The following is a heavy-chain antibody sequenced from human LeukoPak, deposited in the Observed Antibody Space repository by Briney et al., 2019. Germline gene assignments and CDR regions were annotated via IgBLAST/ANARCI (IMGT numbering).Heavy chain of an antibody. D-gene: IGHD1-26*01. CDR1: GGSISSGAYY. CDR2: VYHTGST. CDR3: ARAWPSGGPPRRSPPQVGYAFDI. V-gene: IGHV4-30-2*01. J-gene: IGHJ3*02. Sequence: PSQTLSFTCTVSGGSISSGAYYWSWIRQPPGKGLERIGNVYHTGSTYYNPSLKSRVTISVDRSKNQFSLKLSSVTAADTAVYYCARAWPSGGPPRRSPPQVGYAFDIWGQGTMVTVSS.